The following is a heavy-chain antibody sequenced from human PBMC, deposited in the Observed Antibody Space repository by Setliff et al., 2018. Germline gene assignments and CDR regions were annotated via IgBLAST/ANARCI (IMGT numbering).Heavy chain of an antibody. CDR1: GDSISSYY. CDR3: ARGPPVNFGVVTPGYFEY. J-gene: IGHJ4*02. CDR2: IYYNGAT. D-gene: IGHD3-3*01. V-gene: IGHV4-59*01. Sequence: PSETLSLTCTVSGDSISSYYWSWIRQPPGKGLEWIGYIYYNGATDYNPSFKSRVTMSVDASQNQFSLKLSSVTAADTAKYYCARGPPVNFGVVTPGYFEYWGQGNPVTVSS.